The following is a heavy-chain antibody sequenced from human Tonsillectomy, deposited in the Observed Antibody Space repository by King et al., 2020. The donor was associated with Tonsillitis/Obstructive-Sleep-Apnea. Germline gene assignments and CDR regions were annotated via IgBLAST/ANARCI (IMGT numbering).Heavy chain of an antibody. CDR2: LYYSGST. CDR1: GGSISSHY. CDR3: ATSIVGASLEALDI. V-gene: IGHV4-59*11. D-gene: IGHD1-26*01. J-gene: IGHJ3*02. Sequence: QLQESGPGLVKPSETLSLTCTVSGGSISSHYWNWIRQPPGKGLEWIGYLYYSGSTNYNPSLKSRVTISVHTSKNQFSLELSSVTAADTAVYYCATSIVGASLEALDIWGQGTMGTVSS.